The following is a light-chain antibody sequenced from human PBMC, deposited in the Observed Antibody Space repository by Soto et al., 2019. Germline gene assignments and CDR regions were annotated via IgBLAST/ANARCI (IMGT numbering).Light chain of an antibody. V-gene: IGLV1-44*01. CDR2: SNN. J-gene: IGLJ1*01. CDR1: SSNIGGYT. CDR3: AAWDDSLNAYV. Sequence: QSVLTQPPSASGTPGRRVTISCSGSSSNIGGYTVNWYQQFPGTAPKLLIYSNNQRPSGVPDRFSGSKSGTSASLAISGLQSEDEADYYCAAWDDSLNAYVFXTGTKVTVL.